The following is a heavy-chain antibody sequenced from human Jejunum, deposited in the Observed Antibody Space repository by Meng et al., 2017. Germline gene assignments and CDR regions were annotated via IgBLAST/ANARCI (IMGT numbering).Heavy chain of an antibody. CDR1: GFTFSNFW. CDR2: IDHAESGK. V-gene: IGHV3-7*01. D-gene: IGHD5-24*01. Sequence: GESLKISCAVSGFTFSNFWMGWVRQAPGKGLEWVANIDHAESGKYYADSVKGRFTIYKDNAKNSLYLQMNSLRADDTAVYYCARGLIKEMAALVGVYFDYWGQGTLVTVSS. J-gene: IGHJ4*02. CDR3: ARGLIKEMAALVGVYFDY.